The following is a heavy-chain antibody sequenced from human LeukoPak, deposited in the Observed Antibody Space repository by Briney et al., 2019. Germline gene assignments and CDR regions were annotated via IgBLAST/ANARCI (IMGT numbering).Heavy chain of an antibody. D-gene: IGHD5-12*01. Sequence: PSETLSLTCTVSGGSISSYYWSWIRQPPGKGLEWIGYIYYSGSTNYNPSLKSRVTISVDTSKNQFSLKLSSVTAADTAVYYCARVVVATDYYGMDVWGQGTPVTVSS. V-gene: IGHV4-59*01. CDR1: GGSISSYY. CDR2: IYYSGST. J-gene: IGHJ6*02. CDR3: ARVVVATDYYGMDV.